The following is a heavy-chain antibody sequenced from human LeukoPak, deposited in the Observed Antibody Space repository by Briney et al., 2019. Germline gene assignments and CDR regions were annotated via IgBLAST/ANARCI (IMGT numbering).Heavy chain of an antibody. J-gene: IGHJ4*02. V-gene: IGHV4-59*01. D-gene: IGHD1-26*01. CDR3: ARAGGSYLGDDY. CDR1: GGSISSYY. CDR2: IYYSGST. Sequence: KPSETLSLTCTVSGGSISSYYWSWIRQPPGKGLEWIGYIYYSGSTNYNPSLKSRVTISVDTSKNQFSLKLSSVTAADTAVYYCARAGGSYLGDDYWGQGTLVTVSS.